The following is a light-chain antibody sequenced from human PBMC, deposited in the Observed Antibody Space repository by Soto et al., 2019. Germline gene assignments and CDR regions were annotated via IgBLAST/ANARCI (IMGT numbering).Light chain of an antibody. CDR3: QQRSNWLIT. V-gene: IGKV3-11*01. J-gene: IGKJ5*01. Sequence: EIGVTQSPATLSSSPWERATISSMASQSVSSYFARYQQKPGQAPRLLIYDASNRATGIPARFSGSGSGTDFTLTISSLEPEDFAVYYCQQRSNWLITFGQGTRLEIK. CDR2: DAS. CDR1: QSVSSY.